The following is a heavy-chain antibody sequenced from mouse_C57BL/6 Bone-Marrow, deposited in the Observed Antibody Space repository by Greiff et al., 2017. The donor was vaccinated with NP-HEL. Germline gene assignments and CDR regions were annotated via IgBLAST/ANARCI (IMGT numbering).Heavy chain of an antibody. CDR3: TGGYYDYPWFAY. J-gene: IGHJ3*01. Sequence: EVQLQESGGGLVQPGGSMKLSCVASGFTFSNYWMNWVRQSPEKGLEWVAQIRLKSDNYATHYAESVKGRFTISRDDSKSSVYLQMNNLRAEDTGIYYCTGGYYDYPWFAYWGQGTLVTVSA. CDR2: IRLKSDNYAT. D-gene: IGHD2-4*01. V-gene: IGHV6-3*01. CDR1: GFTFSNYW.